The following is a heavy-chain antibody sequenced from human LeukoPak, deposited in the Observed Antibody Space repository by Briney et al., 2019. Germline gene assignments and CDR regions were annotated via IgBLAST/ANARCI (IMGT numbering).Heavy chain of an antibody. D-gene: IGHD3-16*01. Sequence: SETLSLTCAVSGYSISSGYYWGWIRQPPGKGLEWIGSIYHSGSTYYNPSLKSRVTISVDTSKNQFSLKLSSVTAADTAVYYCARDVAASAYFDYWGQGTLVTVSS. V-gene: IGHV4-38-2*02. CDR1: GYSISSGYY. J-gene: IGHJ4*02. CDR2: IYHSGST. CDR3: ARDVAASAYFDY.